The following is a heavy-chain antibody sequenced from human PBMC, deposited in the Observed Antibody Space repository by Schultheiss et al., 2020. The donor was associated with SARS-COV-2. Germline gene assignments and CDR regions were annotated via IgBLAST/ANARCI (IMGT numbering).Heavy chain of an antibody. V-gene: IGHV3-20*04. Sequence: GGSLRLSCAASGFTFSSYAMSWVRQAPGKGLEWVSGISWNSGSIGYADSVKGRFTISRDNAKNSLYLQMNSLRAEDTAVYYCARDGSVAGEFGYFDYWGQGTLVTVSS. CDR2: ISWNSGSI. J-gene: IGHJ4*02. D-gene: IGHD6-19*01. CDR1: GFTFSSYA. CDR3: ARDGSVAGEFGYFDY.